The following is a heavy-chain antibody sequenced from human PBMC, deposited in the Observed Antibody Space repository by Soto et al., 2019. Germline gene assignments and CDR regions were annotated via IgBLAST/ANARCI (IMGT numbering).Heavy chain of an antibody. CDR1: GFTFSDYY. V-gene: IGHV3-11*01. J-gene: IGHJ6*03. CDR3: ARDLEPRYDFWSGYSPPYYMDV. D-gene: IGHD3-3*01. Sequence: QVQLVESGGGLVKPGGSLRLSCAASGFTFSDYYMSWIRQAPGKGLEWVSYISSSGSTIYYADSVKGRFTISRDNAKNSLYLQMNSLRAEDTAVYYCARDLEPRYDFWSGYSPPYYMDVWGKGITVTVSS. CDR2: ISSSGSTI.